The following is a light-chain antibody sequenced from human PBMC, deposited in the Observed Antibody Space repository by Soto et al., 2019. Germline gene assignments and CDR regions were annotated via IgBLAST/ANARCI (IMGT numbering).Light chain of an antibody. CDR2: GAS. CDR3: QQYGGSPRT. V-gene: IGKV3-20*01. CDR1: QGVGSK. J-gene: IGKJ1*01. Sequence: EIVMTQSPPTLSVSPGERATLSCRASQGVGSKLAWYQQRPGQAPRLLIYGASSRATGIPDRFSGSGSGTDFTLTISRLEPEDFALYYCQQYGGSPRTFGQGTKVDI.